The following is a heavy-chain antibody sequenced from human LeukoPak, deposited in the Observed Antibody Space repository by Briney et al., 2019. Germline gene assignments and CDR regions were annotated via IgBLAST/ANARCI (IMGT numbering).Heavy chain of an antibody. Sequence: PGGSLRLSCAASGFTFSSYDMHWVRQAPGKGLEWVALISYDGSNKYYADSVKGRSTISRDNSKNTLYLQMNSLRAEDTAVYYCAKGELGLWFDYWGQGTLVTVSS. CDR3: AKGELGLWFDY. V-gene: IGHV3-30*18. D-gene: IGHD5-18*01. CDR1: GFTFSSYD. J-gene: IGHJ4*02. CDR2: ISYDGSNK.